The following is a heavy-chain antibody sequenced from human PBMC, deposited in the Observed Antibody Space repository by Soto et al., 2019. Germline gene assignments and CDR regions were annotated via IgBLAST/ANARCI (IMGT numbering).Heavy chain of an antibody. Sequence: SETLSLTCTVSGGSISSCGYYWSWIRQHPGKGLEWIGYIYYSGSTYYNPSLKSRVTISVDTSKNQFSLKLSSVTAADTAVYYCARASPVVTYVWGQGTTVTVSS. CDR1: GGSISSCGYY. CDR3: ARASPVVTYV. D-gene: IGHD5-18*01. J-gene: IGHJ6*02. V-gene: IGHV4-30-4*08. CDR2: IYYSGST.